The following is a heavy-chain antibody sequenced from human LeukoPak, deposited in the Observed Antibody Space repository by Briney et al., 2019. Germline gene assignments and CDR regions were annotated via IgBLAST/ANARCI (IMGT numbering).Heavy chain of an antibody. Sequence: GGSLRLSCAASGFTFSSYAMSWVRQAPGKGLEWVSAISGSGGSTYYADSVKGRFTISRGNSKNTLYLQMNSLRAEDTAVYYCAKGSTIVATITPDYWGQGTLVTVSS. CDR2: ISGSGGST. J-gene: IGHJ4*02. CDR3: AKGSTIVATITPDY. CDR1: GFTFSSYA. D-gene: IGHD5-12*01. V-gene: IGHV3-23*01.